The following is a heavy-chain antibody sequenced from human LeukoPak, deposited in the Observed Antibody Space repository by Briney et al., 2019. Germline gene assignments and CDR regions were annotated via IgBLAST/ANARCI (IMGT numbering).Heavy chain of an antibody. D-gene: IGHD3-10*02. CDR3: ARDLFGPMFPNYVATSDY. Sequence: PSETLSLTCTVSGGSISSGDYYWTWIRQPPGKGLEWIGYIYHSGSTHYNPSLKSRVTISVDRSKNQFSLKLSSVTAADTAVYYCARDLFGPMFPNYVATSDYWGQGTLVTVSS. V-gene: IGHV4-30-2*01. J-gene: IGHJ4*02. CDR1: GGSISSGDYY. CDR2: IYHSGST.